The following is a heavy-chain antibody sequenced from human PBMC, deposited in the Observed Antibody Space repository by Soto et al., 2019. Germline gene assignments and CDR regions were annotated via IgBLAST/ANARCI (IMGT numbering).Heavy chain of an antibody. CDR3: ARVGASYYYGSGSYSFDY. CDR1: GGSISSYY. Sequence: QVQLQESGPGLVKPSETLSLTCTVSGGSISSYYWSWIRQPPGKGLEWIGYIYYSGSTNYNPSLKSRVTISVDTSKNQFSLKLSSVNAAETAVYYCARVGASYYYGSGSYSFDYWGQGTLVTVSS. CDR2: IYYSGST. J-gene: IGHJ4*02. D-gene: IGHD3-10*01. V-gene: IGHV4-59*01.